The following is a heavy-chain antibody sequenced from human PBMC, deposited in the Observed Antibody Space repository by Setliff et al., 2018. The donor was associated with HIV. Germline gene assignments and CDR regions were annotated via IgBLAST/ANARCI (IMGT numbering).Heavy chain of an antibody. CDR2: IWHDGSNQ. D-gene: IGHD3-16*01. J-gene: IGHJ4*02. V-gene: IGHV3-33*06. Sequence: GESLRLSCAASGFTFNDYAMHWVRQAPGKGLEWVAVIWHDGSNQYYADSVKGRFTISRDNSRNNQYLQMNSLSVEDTAVYYCVKNLYTEMWGEIFDSWGRGTLVTVSS. CDR1: GFTFNDYA. CDR3: VKNLYTEMWGEIFDS.